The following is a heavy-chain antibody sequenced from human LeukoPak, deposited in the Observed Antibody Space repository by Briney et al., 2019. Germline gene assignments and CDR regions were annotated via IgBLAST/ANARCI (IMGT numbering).Heavy chain of an antibody. CDR2: IKQDGGEK. CDR3: ARDGRPLDY. J-gene: IGHJ4*02. CDR1: GITFSRYR. Sequence: SGGSLRLSCVDSGITFSRYRMSWVRQAPGKGLEWVANIKQDGGEKYYVDSVKGRFTISRDNAKNSLYLQMNSLRVEDTAAYHCARDGRPLDYWGQGTLVTVSS. V-gene: IGHV3-7*03.